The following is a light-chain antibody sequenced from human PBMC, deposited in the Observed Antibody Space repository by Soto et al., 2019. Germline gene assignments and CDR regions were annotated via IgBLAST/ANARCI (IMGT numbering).Light chain of an antibody. Sequence: QSVLTQPPSVSGSPGQRVTISCTGTSANVGAAYNVAWYQQLPGTAPKLLIYGNNNRPSGVSTRFSGSKSGTSASLAIAGLQAEDEGDYYCSSYAGSSNVFGTGTKVTVL. CDR3: SSYAGSSNV. CDR2: GNN. V-gene: IGLV1-40*01. CDR1: SANVGAAYN. J-gene: IGLJ1*01.